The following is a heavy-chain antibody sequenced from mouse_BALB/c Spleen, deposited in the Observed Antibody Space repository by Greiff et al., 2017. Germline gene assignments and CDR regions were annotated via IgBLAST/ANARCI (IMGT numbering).Heavy chain of an antibody. CDR3: ARTGDYSWFAY. Sequence: EVKLVESGGDLVKPGASVKISCKASGYSFPGYNMNWVKQSNGKSLEWIGNIDPYYGGTSYNQKFKGKATLTVDKSSSTAYMQLKSLTSEDSAVYYCARTGDYSWFAYWGQGTLVTVSA. CDR2: IDPYYGGT. J-gene: IGHJ3*01. V-gene: IGHV1-39*01. CDR1: GYSFPGYN. D-gene: IGHD1-1*01.